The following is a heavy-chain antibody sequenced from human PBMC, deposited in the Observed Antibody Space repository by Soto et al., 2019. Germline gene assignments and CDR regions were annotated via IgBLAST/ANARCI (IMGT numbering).Heavy chain of an antibody. D-gene: IGHD6-6*01. J-gene: IGHJ6*02. CDR3: AREDFYSSSSQYSGYHYYGMDV. CDR2: IWHDGSNK. V-gene: IGHV3-33*01. Sequence: QEQLVESGGGVVQPGRSLSLSCAASVFTFGSYGMHWFRQAPGTGLEWVAVIWHDGSNKYYGDFLKGRFRISRDNSKNTWYMQMNRPRAHETAVYYCAREDFYSSSSQYSGYHYYGMDVWGQGTTVTVSS. CDR1: VFTFGSYG.